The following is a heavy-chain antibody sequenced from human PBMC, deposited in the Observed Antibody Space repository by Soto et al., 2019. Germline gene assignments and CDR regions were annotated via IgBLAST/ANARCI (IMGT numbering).Heavy chain of an antibody. CDR3: ARLGTGFDY. J-gene: IGHJ4*01. Sequence: TISGKGSGRIYTNSRIASVHQMPGEGLEWMGIIFPGDSDTRYSPSFQGQVSISVDESISTAYLHWSSLKASDPAMYSCARLGTGFDYWGHGTLVTVSP. CDR2: IFPGDSDT. D-gene: IGHD6-13*01. V-gene: IGHV5-51*07. CDR1: GRIYTNSR.